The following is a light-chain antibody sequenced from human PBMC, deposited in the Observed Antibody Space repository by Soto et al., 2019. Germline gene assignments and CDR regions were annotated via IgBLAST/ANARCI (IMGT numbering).Light chain of an antibody. CDR2: RNN. Sequence: QSVLTQPPSACGTPGQRVTISCSGCRSNIGSNSVFWYQHLPGTAPKLLMYRNNQRPSGVPDRFSVSKSGTSASLAISGLRSEDETDYYCAAWDDSLSGVVFGGGTKLPVL. J-gene: IGLJ2*01. V-gene: IGLV1-47*01. CDR3: AAWDDSLSGVV. CDR1: RSNIGSNS.